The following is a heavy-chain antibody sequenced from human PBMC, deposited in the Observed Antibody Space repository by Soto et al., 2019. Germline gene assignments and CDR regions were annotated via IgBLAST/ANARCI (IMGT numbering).Heavy chain of an antibody. V-gene: IGHV1-18*01. Sequence: QVHLVQSGAEVKKPGASVKVSCKGSGYDFTTYGITWVRQAPGQGLEWMAWISAHNGNTDYAQKLQGRATGTRDTSTSTAYMELRSLRSDDTAVYYCARGRYGDYWGQGALVTVSS. CDR2: ISAHNGNT. D-gene: IGHD1-1*01. J-gene: IGHJ4*02. CDR1: GYDFTTYG. CDR3: ARGRYGDY.